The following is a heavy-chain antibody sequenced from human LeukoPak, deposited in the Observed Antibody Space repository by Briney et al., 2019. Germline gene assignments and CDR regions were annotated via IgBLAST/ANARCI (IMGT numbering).Heavy chain of an antibody. V-gene: IGHV3-23*01. CDR1: GFTFSSYA. Sequence: SGGSLRLSCAASGFTFSSYAMSWVRQAPGKGLEWVSAISGSGGSTYYADSMKGRFTISRDNSKNTLYLQMNSLRAEDTAVYYCAKDQYGDYIYYFDYWGQGTLVTVSS. CDR3: AKDQYGDYIYYFDY. J-gene: IGHJ4*02. D-gene: IGHD4-17*01. CDR2: ISGSGGST.